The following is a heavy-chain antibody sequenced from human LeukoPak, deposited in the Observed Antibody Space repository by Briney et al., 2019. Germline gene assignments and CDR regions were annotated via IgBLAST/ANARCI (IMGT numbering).Heavy chain of an antibody. CDR2: ISSSGSTI. V-gene: IGHV3-11*04. CDR1: GFTFSSYA. Sequence: GGSLRLSCAASGFTFSSYAMSWIRQAPGKGLEWVSYISSSGSTIYYADSVKGRFTISRDNAKNSLYLQMNSLRAEDTAVYYCARDFPADIVLMVYGFDYWGQGTLVTVSS. D-gene: IGHD2-8*01. J-gene: IGHJ4*02. CDR3: ARDFPADIVLMVYGFDY.